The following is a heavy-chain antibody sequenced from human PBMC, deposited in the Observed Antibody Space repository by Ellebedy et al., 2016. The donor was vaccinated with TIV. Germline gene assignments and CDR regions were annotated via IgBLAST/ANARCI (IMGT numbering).Heavy chain of an antibody. J-gene: IGHJ4*02. CDR3: ARDFEKGGASRFDY. CDR1: GFTFSSYS. Sequence: GESLKISCAASGFTFSSYSMNWVRQAPGKGLEWVSYISSSSSTIYYADSVKGRFTISRDNAKNSLYLQMNSLRAEDTAVYYCARDFEKGGASRFDYWGQGTLVTVSS. CDR2: ISSSSSTI. D-gene: IGHD1-26*01. V-gene: IGHV3-48*04.